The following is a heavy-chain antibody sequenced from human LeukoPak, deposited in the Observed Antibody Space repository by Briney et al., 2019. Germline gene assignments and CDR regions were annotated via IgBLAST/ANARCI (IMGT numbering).Heavy chain of an antibody. CDR1: GYPFTSYG. V-gene: IGHV1-18*01. D-gene: IGHD3-22*01. Sequence: ASVKVSCKASGYPFTSYGISWVREAPGQGLEWMGWISAYNGNTNYAQKLQGRVTMTTDTSTSTAYMELRSLRSDDTAVFYCARVAEYYERRYIRIPSTPDYWGQGTLVTVSS. J-gene: IGHJ4*02. CDR3: ARVAEYYERRYIRIPSTPDY. CDR2: ISAYNGNT.